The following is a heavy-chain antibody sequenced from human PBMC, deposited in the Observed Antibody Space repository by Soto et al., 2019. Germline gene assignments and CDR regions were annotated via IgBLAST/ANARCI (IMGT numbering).Heavy chain of an antibody. CDR1: GGTFSSYA. V-gene: IGHV1-69*13. Sequence: SVKVSCKASGGTFSSYALSWVRQAPGQGLEWMGGIIPIFGTANYAQKVQGRVTITPDESTSTAYKELSSRGSEATPVYYLEKPVDRAYNGCDTGGQGTLVTGSS. D-gene: IGHD5-18*01. J-gene: IGHJ5*02. CDR2: IIPIFGTA. CDR3: EKPVDRAYNGCDT.